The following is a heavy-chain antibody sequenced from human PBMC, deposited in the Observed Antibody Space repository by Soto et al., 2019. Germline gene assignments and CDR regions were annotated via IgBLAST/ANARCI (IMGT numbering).Heavy chain of an antibody. V-gene: IGHV1-2*02. CDR1: GYTFTGYY. CDR3: ARDLMVRGVISPGFDP. CDR2: INPNSGGT. D-gene: IGHD3-10*01. Sequence: GASVKVSCKASGYTFTGYYMHWVRQAPGQGLEWMGWINPNSGGTNYAQKFQGRVTMTRNTSISTAYMELSSLISEDSAVYYCARDLMVRGVISPGFDPWGQGTLVTVSS. J-gene: IGHJ5*02.